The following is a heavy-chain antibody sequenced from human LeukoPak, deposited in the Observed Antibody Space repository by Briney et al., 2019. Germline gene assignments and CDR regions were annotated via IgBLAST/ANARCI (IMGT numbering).Heavy chain of an antibody. Sequence: SETLSLTCTVSGASISNFYWSWIRQAPGQGLEWIGYMLYSGSTNQKPSLRSRVTISVDTSKNQVSLKLSSVTAADTAVYYCARDGTRAFDIWGQGTMVTVSS. CDR2: MLYSGST. CDR3: ARDGTRAFDI. V-gene: IGHV4-59*01. J-gene: IGHJ3*02. D-gene: IGHD1-26*01. CDR1: GASISNFY.